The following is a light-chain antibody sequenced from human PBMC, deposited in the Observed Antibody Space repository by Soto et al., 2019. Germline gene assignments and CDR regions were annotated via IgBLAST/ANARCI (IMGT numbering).Light chain of an antibody. J-gene: IGKJ4*01. CDR2: DAS. CDR3: QQYCSSPLT. V-gene: IGKV3-20*01. Sequence: ETVLTQSPGTLSLSPGERASLSCRASQSISGRYLAWYQQKPGQAPRLLIYDASSRATGIPDRFSGSGSGTDFILTISRLEPEDFAVYYCQQYCSSPLTFGGGTKVESK. CDR1: QSISGRY.